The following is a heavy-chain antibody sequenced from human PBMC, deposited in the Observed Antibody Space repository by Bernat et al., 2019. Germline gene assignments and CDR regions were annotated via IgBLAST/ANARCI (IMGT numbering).Heavy chain of an antibody. V-gene: IGHV1-69*01. D-gene: IGHD4-11*01. CDR1: GGTFSSYA. CDR2: IIPIFGTA. CDR3: ARVSVRLQYVGAVDP. Sequence: QVQLVQSGAEVKKPGSSVKVSCKASGGTFSSYAISWVRQAPGQGLEWMGGIIPIFGTANYAQKFQGRVTITADESTSTAYMGLSSLRSEDTAVYYCARVSVRLQYVGAVDPWGQGTLVTVSS. J-gene: IGHJ5*02.